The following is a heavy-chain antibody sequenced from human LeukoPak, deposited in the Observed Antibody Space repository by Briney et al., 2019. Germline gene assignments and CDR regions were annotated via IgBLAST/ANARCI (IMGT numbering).Heavy chain of an antibody. J-gene: IGHJ4*02. CDR1: GFTFSSYG. CDR3: AKDKAYDFWSGYTRQTFDY. V-gene: IGHV3-23*01. Sequence: PGGSLRLSCAASGFTFSSYGMHWVRQAPGKGLEWVSAISGSGGSTYYADSVKGRFTISRDNSKNTLYLQMNSLRAEDTAVYYCAKDKAYDFWSGYTRQTFDYWGQGTLVTVSS. CDR2: ISGSGGST. D-gene: IGHD3-3*01.